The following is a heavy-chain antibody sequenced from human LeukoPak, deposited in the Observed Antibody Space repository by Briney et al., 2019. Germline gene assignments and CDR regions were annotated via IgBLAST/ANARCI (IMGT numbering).Heavy chain of an antibody. J-gene: IGHJ4*02. CDR3: ARSEYYYDSSGYGY. CDR1: GFTFSDYY. CDR2: ISSSGSTI. Sequence: GRSLRLSCAASGFTFSDYYMSWLRQAPGKGLEWVSYISSSGSTIYYADSVKGRFTISRDNAKNSLYLQMNSLRAEDTAVYYCARSEYYYDSSGYGYWGQGTLVTVSS. D-gene: IGHD3-22*01. V-gene: IGHV3-11*04.